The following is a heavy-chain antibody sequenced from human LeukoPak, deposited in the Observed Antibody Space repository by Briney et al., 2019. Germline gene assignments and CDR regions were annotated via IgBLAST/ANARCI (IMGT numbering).Heavy chain of an antibody. J-gene: IGHJ4*02. D-gene: IGHD2-2*01. Sequence: GSLRLSCAASGFTFSSYPMSWVRQAPGKGLQWVSAITGGGGSAYYGDSVKGRFTIPRDNSKSTLYLQMNSLRAEDTGIYYCAARPLMPPRFDYWGQGTLVTVSS. V-gene: IGHV3-23*01. CDR2: ITGGGGSA. CDR1: GFTFSSYP. CDR3: AARPLMPPRFDY.